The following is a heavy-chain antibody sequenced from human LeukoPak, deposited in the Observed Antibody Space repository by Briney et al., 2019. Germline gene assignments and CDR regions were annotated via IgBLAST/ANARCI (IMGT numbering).Heavy chain of an antibody. CDR2: INHSGTT. CDR1: GGSFSGYY. J-gene: IGHJ4*02. CDR3: ARAFLVGYSPEEYFFDY. V-gene: IGHV4-34*01. D-gene: IGHD2-15*01. Sequence: SETLSLTCAVYGGSFSGYYWSWLRQPPGKGLEWIGEINHSGTTNYNPSLRSRVTISVDKANNQFSLKLNSVTAADTAVYYCARAFLVGYSPEEYFFDYWGQGNLVTVSS.